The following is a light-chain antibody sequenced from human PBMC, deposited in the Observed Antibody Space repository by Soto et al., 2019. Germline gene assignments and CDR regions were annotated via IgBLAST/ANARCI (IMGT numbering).Light chain of an antibody. V-gene: IGLV1-40*01. J-gene: IGLJ2*01. CDR2: GNT. Sequence: QSVLTQPPSVSGAPGQRVTISCTGSSYNIGAGYDVHWYQQLPGRAPKLLIYGNTNRPSGVPDRFSGSKSGTSASLAITGLQAEGEADYYCLSFDSSLSVVFGGGTKLTVL. CDR1: SYNIGAGYD. CDR3: LSFDSSLSVV.